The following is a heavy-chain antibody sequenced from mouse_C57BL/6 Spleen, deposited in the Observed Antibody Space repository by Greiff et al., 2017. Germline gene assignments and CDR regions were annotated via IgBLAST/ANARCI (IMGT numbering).Heavy chain of an antibody. V-gene: IGHV1-26*01. J-gene: IGHJ4*01. CDR1: GYTFTDYY. D-gene: IGHD4-1*01. CDR3: ARGTGTEGSY. CDR2: INPNNGGT. Sequence: VQLQQSGPELVKPGASVKISCKASGYTFTDYYMNWVKQSQGKSLEWIGDINPNNGGTSYNQKFKGKATLTVDKSSSTAYMELRSLTSEDSAVYYCARGTGTEGSYWGQGTSVTVSS.